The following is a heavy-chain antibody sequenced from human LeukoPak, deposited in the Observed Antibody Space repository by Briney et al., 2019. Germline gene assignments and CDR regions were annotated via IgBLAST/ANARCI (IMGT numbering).Heavy chain of an antibody. J-gene: IGHJ4*02. CDR1: GFTFSRNW. D-gene: IGHD6-19*01. Sequence: PGGSLRLSCAASGFTFSRNWMRWVRQAPGKGLVWVSRINSDGSSTNYADSVKGRFTISRDNAKNTLHLQMNSLRAEDTAVYYCVRDLGIAVAPGYWGQGTLVTVSS. V-gene: IGHV3-74*01. CDR3: VRDLGIAVAPGY. CDR2: INSDGSST.